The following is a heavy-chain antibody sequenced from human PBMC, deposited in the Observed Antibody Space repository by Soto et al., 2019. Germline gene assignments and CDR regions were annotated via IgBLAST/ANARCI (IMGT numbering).Heavy chain of an antibody. D-gene: IGHD3-10*01. CDR3: ARDGGSGRTNYYYGMDV. CDR1: GYTFTGYY. Sequence: ASVKVSCKASGYTFTGYYMHWVRQAPGQGLEWMGWINPNSGGTNYAQKFQGWVTMTRDTSISTAYMELSRLRSDDTAVYYCARDGGSGRTNYYYGMDVWGQGTTVTV. V-gene: IGHV1-2*04. CDR2: INPNSGGT. J-gene: IGHJ6*02.